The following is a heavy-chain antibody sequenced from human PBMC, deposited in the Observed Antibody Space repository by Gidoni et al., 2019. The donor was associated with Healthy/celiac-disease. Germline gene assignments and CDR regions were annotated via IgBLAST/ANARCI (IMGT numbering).Heavy chain of an antibody. J-gene: IGHJ4*02. CDR2: INSDGSST. CDR1: GFTFSSYW. D-gene: IGHD4-17*01. Sequence: EVQLVESGGGLVQPGGSLRLSCAASGFTFSSYWMHWVRQAPGKGLVWVSCINSDGSSTSYADSVKGRFTISRDNAKNTLYLQMNSLRAEDTAVYYCAREQNDYGDGGFDYWGQGTLVTVSS. V-gene: IGHV3-74*01. CDR3: AREQNDYGDGGFDY.